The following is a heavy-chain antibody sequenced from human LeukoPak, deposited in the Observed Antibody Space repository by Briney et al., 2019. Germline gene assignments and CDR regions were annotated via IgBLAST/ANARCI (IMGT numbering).Heavy chain of an antibody. CDR2: ISSSSSYI. CDR3: TLLPVVHVQYFQH. Sequence: GGSLRLSCSRSGFTFSSYSTDWVRQAPGKGLEWVSSISSSSSYIYYADSVKGRFTISRDNAKNSLYLQMNSLKTEDTAVYYYTLLPVVHVQYFQHWGQGTLVTVSS. V-gene: IGHV3-21*03. D-gene: IGHD4-23*01. CDR1: GFTFSSYS. J-gene: IGHJ1*01.